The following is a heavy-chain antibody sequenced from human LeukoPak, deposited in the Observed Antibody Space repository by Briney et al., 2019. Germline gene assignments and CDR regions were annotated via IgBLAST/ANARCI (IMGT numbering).Heavy chain of an antibody. V-gene: IGHV3-48*02. D-gene: IGHD2-21*02. CDR1: GFTFSSYS. Sequence: PGGSLRLSCVASGFTFSSYSMNWVRQAPGKGLEWVSYISSSSSTIYYADSVKGRFTISRDNAKNSLYLQMNSLRDEDTAVYYCARDEVGAYCGGDCYLREGFIDYWGQGTLVTVSS. J-gene: IGHJ4*02. CDR3: ARDEVGAYCGGDCYLREGFIDY. CDR2: ISSSSSTI.